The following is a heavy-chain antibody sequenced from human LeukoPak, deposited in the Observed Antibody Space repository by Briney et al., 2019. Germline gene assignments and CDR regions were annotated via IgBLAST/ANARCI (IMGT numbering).Heavy chain of an antibody. CDR2: INWNGDSA. D-gene: IGHD2-15*01. Sequence: PGGSLRLSCGASGFVFDDFGMTWVRQVPGKGLEWVSGINWNGDSAGYADSVTGRFTISRDNAKNYVYLQMNSLRAEDTALYYCAREYIVAVVNGGVNSFYYYMDVWGKGTTVTV. V-gene: IGHV3-20*04. J-gene: IGHJ6*03. CDR1: GFVFDDFG. CDR3: AREYIVAVVNGGVNSFYYYMDV.